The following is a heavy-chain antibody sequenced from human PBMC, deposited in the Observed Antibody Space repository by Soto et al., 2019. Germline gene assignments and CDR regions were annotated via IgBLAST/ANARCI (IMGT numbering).Heavy chain of an antibody. D-gene: IGHD6-6*01. CDR1: GFTFSTYG. V-gene: IGHV3-23*01. CDR3: AKRVAYSSSSAYFDY. J-gene: IGHJ4*02. CDR2: INDSGDT. Sequence: EVQLLESGGDLVQHGGSLRLSCEASGFTFSTYGMSWVRQAPGKGLEWVSSINDSGDTYYGDSVKGRFTISRDNSKNALYLQVNSLSAEDTAVYYCAKRVAYSSSSAYFDYWAQGTLVTVSS.